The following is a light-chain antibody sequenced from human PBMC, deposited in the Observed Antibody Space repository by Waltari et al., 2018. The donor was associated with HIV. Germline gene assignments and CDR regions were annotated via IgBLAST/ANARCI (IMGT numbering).Light chain of an antibody. Sequence: QSALTQSASVSGSPGQSITISCTGTSGDVGGYDYVSWYQQHPGKAPRLLIYDVINRPSGVSNRFSGSKSGNTASLTISGLRAEDEADYYCSSYTRGTTLIFGGGTKVTVL. CDR2: DVI. J-gene: IGLJ2*01. CDR1: SGDVGGYDY. CDR3: SSYTRGTTLI. V-gene: IGLV2-14*03.